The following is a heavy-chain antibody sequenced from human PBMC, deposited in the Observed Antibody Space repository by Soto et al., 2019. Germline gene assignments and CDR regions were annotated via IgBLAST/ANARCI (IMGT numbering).Heavy chain of an antibody. J-gene: IGHJ4*02. V-gene: IGHV3-7*01. CDR3: ARDLGSPDY. D-gene: IGHD6-13*01. CDR2: IKQDGSEK. Sequence: GGSLRLSCAASGFTFNNYAMNWVRQAPGKGLEWVANIKQDGSEKYYVDSVKGRFTISRDNAKNSLYLQMNSLRAEDTAVYYCARDLGSPDYWGQGTLVTVSS. CDR1: GFTFNNYA.